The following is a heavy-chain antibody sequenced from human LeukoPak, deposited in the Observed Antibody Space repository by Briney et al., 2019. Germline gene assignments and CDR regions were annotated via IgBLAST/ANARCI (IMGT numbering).Heavy chain of an antibody. V-gene: IGHV4-39*01. CDR3: ARRGSITSYMDV. CDR1: GVSISSSYSY. J-gene: IGHJ6*03. D-gene: IGHD3-3*01. Sequence: SETLSLTCTVSGVSISSSYSYWGWIRQPPGKGLEWIGNIYKSGSTYYNPSLKSRVTISVDTSKNQFSLKLNSVTAADTAVYYCARRGSITSYMDVWGKGTTVTISS. CDR2: IYKSGST.